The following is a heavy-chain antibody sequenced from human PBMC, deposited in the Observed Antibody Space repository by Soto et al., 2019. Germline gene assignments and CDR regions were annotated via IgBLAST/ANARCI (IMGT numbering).Heavy chain of an antibody. CDR2: ISSSGSTI. V-gene: IGHV3-48*03. CDR1: GFTFSSYE. CDR3: ARVSYYDSSGHYGY. Sequence: PGGSLRLSCAASGFTFSSYEMNWVRQAPGKGLEWVSYISSSGSTIYYADSVKGRFTISRDNAKNSLYLQMNSLRAEDTAVYYCARVSYYDSSGHYGYWGQGTLVTVSS. J-gene: IGHJ4*02. D-gene: IGHD3-22*01.